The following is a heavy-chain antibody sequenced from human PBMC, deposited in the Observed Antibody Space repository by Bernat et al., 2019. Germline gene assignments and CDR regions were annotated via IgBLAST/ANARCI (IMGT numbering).Heavy chain of an antibody. Sequence: QLQLQESGPGLVKPSATLSLSCTVSGGSISSSCYYWGWIRQPPGKGLEWIGNIYYSGSTYYNPSLRSRVTISVDTSKNHFSLKLSAVTAADTAVYYCARTGSSWPYYYFDLWGRGTLVTVSS. V-gene: IGHV4-39*02. D-gene: IGHD6-13*01. CDR3: ARTGSSWPYYYFDL. J-gene: IGHJ2*01. CDR1: GGSISSSCYY. CDR2: IYYSGST.